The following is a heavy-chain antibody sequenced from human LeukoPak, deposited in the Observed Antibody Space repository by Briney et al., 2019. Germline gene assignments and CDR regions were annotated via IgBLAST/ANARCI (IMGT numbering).Heavy chain of an antibody. J-gene: IGHJ4*02. V-gene: IGHV2-70*12. CDR2: IDWDDDK. D-gene: IGHD3-22*01. CDR3: AHSAAIVWDY. Sequence: TLSLTCTVSGGSIGSGDYYWSWIRQPPGKALEWLARIDWDDDKYYSTSLKTRLTISKDTSKNQVVLTMTNMDPVDTATYYCAHSAAIVWDYWGQGTLVTVSS. CDR1: GGSIGSGDYY.